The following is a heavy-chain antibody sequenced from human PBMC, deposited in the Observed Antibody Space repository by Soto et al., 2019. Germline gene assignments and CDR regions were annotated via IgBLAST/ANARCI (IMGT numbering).Heavy chain of an antibody. V-gene: IGHV1-18*01. D-gene: IGHD1-1*01. CDR1: GYAFTTYG. J-gene: IGHJ4*02. Sequence: QVHLVQSGAEVKKPGASVKVSCKGSGYAFTTYGITWVRQAPGQGLEWRGWISAHNGNTNYAQKLQRRVTVTRDTSTSTAYMELRSLRADGTAVYYCARGRYGDYWGQGALVTVSS. CDR3: ARGRYGDY. CDR2: ISAHNGNT.